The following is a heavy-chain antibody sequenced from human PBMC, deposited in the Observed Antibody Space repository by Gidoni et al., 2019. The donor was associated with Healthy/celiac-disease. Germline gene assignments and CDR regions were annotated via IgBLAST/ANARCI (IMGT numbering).Heavy chain of an antibody. J-gene: IGHJ4*02. D-gene: IGHD6-13*01. CDR2: IYYSGST. Sequence: QVQLQESGPGLVKPSQTLSLTCTVSGGPISSGGYYWSWIRQHPGKGLEWIGYIYYSGSTYYNPSLKSRVTISVDTSKNQFSLKLSSVTAADTAVYYCAREVIVAAAGIDYWGQGTLVTVSS. CDR3: AREVIVAAAGIDY. V-gene: IGHV4-31*03. CDR1: GGPISSGGYY.